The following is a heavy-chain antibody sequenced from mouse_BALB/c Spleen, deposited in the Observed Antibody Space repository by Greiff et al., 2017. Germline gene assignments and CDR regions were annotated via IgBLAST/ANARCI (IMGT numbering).Heavy chain of an antibody. CDR2: ISSGSSTI. J-gene: IGHJ4*01. D-gene: IGHD4-1*01. Sequence: DVKLVESGGGLVQPGGSRKLSCAASGFTFCSFGMHWVRQAPEKGLEWVAYISSGSSTIYYADTVKGRFTISRDNPKNTLFLQMTSLRSEDTAMYYCATRTGFYAMDYWGQGTSVTVSS. CDR3: ATRTGFYAMDY. CDR1: GFTFCSFG. V-gene: IGHV5-17*02.